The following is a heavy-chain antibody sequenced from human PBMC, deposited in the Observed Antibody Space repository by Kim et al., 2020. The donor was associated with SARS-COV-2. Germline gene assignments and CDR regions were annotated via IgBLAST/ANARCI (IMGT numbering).Heavy chain of an antibody. CDR3: ARVLSTVTTLYYFDY. Sequence: GGSLRLSCAASGFTFSSYSMNWVRQAPGKGLEWVSSISSSSSYIYYADSVKGRFTISRDNAKNSLYLQMNSLRAEDTAVYYCARVLSTVTTLYYFDYWGQGTLVTVSS. J-gene: IGHJ4*02. CDR2: ISSSSSYI. V-gene: IGHV3-21*01. D-gene: IGHD4-17*01. CDR1: GFTFSSYS.